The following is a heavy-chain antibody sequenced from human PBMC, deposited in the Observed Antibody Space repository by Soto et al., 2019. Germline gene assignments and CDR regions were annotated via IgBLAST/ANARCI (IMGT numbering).Heavy chain of an antibody. Sequence: PGESLKISCKGSGYSFTTYCLGWVRQVPGKGLEWMGIIYPGDSDTRYSPSFQGQVTISADKSISAAYLQWSSLKASDTAMYFCARRRGLVGSFEYWGRGTLGTVSS. D-gene: IGHD3-9*01. V-gene: IGHV5-51*01. CDR3: ARRRGLVGSFEY. J-gene: IGHJ4*02. CDR2: IYPGDSDT. CDR1: GYSFTTYC.